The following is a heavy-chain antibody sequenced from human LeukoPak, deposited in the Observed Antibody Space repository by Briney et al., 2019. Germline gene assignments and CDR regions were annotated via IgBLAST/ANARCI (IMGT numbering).Heavy chain of an antibody. D-gene: IGHD3-10*01. J-gene: IGHJ5*02. CDR2: INPNSGGT. Sequence: ASVKVSCKASGYTFTGHYMHWVRQAPGQGLEWMGWINPNSGGTNYAQKFRGRVTMTRDTSISTAYMELSRLRSDDTAVYYCARVLTMVRGVISRNWFDPWGQGTLVTVSS. CDR3: ARVLTMVRGVISRNWFDP. V-gene: IGHV1-2*02. CDR1: GYTFTGHY.